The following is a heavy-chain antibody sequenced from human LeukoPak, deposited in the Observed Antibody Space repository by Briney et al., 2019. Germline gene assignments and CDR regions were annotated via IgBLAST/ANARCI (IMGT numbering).Heavy chain of an antibody. CDR2: IKQDGSEM. V-gene: IGHV3-7*03. CDR1: GSTFSNYW. J-gene: IGHJ4*02. CDR3: ASGGALWFGESRFDN. D-gene: IGHD3-10*01. Sequence: TGGSLRLSCAASGSTFSNYWMTWVRQSPGKGLEWAANIKQDGSEMHYVDFVKGRFTISRDNAKNLLFLQMNRLRAEDTAVYYCASGGALWFGESRFDNWGQGTLVTVSS.